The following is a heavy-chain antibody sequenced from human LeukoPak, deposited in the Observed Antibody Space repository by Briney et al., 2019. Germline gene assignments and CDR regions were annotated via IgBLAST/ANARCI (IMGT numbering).Heavy chain of an antibody. Sequence: GGSLRLSCAASGFTFSSYSMTWVRQAPGKGLEWVANIKQDGSEKYYVDSVKGRFTISRDNAKNSLYLRMNSLRAEDTAVYYCLTLDYGGIGYWGQGTLVTVSS. D-gene: IGHD4-23*01. CDR3: LTLDYGGIGY. V-gene: IGHV3-7*01. CDR1: GFTFSSYS. CDR2: IKQDGSEK. J-gene: IGHJ4*02.